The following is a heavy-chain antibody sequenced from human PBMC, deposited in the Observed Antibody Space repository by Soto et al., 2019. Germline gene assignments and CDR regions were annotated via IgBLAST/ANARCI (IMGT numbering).Heavy chain of an antibody. CDR1: GYTFTSYG. Sequence: QVQLVQSGAEVKKPGASVKVSCKASGYTFTSYGISWVRQAPGQGLEWMGWISAYNGNTNYAQQLQGRVTMTTATAPSTSYMELRSLRSDDTAVYYCARFAHGGPWEQRGGPDYWGQGTLVTVS. CDR2: ISAYNGNT. J-gene: IGHJ4*02. V-gene: IGHV1-18*04. CDR3: ARFAHGGPWEQRGGPDY. D-gene: IGHD1-26*01.